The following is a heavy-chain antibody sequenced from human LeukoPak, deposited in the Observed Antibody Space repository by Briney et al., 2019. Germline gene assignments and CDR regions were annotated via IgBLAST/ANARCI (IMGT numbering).Heavy chain of an antibody. Sequence: ASVKVSFKASGYSFTSYAMHWVRQAPGQRLEWMGWIYAGNGNTQFSQNFQGRVTFTRDTSASTAYMELSSLGSEDTAVYYCARGYCSSTSCQYYLDYWGQGTLVTVSS. CDR1: GYSFTSYA. CDR3: ARGYCSSTSCQYYLDY. D-gene: IGHD2-2*01. V-gene: IGHV1-3*01. CDR2: IYAGNGNT. J-gene: IGHJ4*02.